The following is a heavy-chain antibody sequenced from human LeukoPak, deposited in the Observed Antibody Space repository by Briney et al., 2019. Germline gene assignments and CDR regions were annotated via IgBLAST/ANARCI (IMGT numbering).Heavy chain of an antibody. CDR1: GGSISSYY. Sequence: PSETLSLTCTVSGGSISSYYWSWIRQPAGKGLEWVGRIYTSGSTNYNASIKSRVSMSVDTSNNQFSLKLSSVTAADTAVFYCARENSGSYREFDYWGQGTLVTVSS. D-gene: IGHD1-26*01. CDR3: ARENSGSYREFDY. V-gene: IGHV4-4*07. CDR2: IYTSGST. J-gene: IGHJ4*02.